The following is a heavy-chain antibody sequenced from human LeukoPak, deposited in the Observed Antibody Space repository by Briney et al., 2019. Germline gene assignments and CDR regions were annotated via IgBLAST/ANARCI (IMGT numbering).Heavy chain of an antibody. CDR3: ARFRPLTGSRAFDI. V-gene: IGHV4-31*03. CDR2: IYYSGST. CDR1: GGSISSGGYY. J-gene: IGHJ3*02. D-gene: IGHD3-9*01. Sequence: SETLSLTCTVSGGSISSGGYYSSWIRQHPGKGLEWIGYIYYSGSTYYNPSLKSRVTISVDTSKNQFSLKLSSVTAADTAVYYCARFRPLTGSRAFDIWGQGTMVTVSS.